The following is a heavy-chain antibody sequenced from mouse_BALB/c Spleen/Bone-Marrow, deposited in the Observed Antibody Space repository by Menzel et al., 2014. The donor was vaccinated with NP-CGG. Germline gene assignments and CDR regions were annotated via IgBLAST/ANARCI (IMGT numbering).Heavy chain of an antibody. D-gene: IGHD2-3*01. CDR3: ARDINDGYYWYFDV. Sequence: EVQLVESGGGLVQPGGSLRLSCATSGVTFTDYYMGWVRQPPGKALEWLGFIRNKANGHTTEYSASVKGRFTISRDNSQSILYLQMNTLRAEDSATYYCARDINDGYYWYFDVWGAGTTVTVSS. J-gene: IGHJ1*01. CDR2: IRNKANGHTT. CDR1: GVTFTDYY. V-gene: IGHV7-3*02.